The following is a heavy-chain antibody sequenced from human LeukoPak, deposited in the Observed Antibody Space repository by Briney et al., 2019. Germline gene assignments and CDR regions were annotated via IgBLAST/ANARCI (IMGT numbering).Heavy chain of an antibody. CDR1: GFDIRNYY. V-gene: IGHV3-7*04. J-gene: IGHJ4*02. D-gene: IGHD3-10*01. Sequence: GGSLRLSCEGSGFDIRNYYMSWVRQAPGKGLEWVGDIRHDGSNVYNVDLVRGRFTISRDNAKNSLFLQMNSLKDEDTAVYYCARDGSGSDFSLDQWGQGTLVTVSS. CDR2: IRHDGSNV. CDR3: ARDGSGSDFSLDQ.